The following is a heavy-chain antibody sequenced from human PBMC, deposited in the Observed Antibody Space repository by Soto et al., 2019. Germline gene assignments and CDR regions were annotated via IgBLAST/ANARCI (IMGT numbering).Heavy chain of an antibody. Sequence: GGSLRLSCAASGFTFSSYAMSWVRQAPGKGLEWVSAISGSGGSTYYADSVKGRFTISRDNSKNTLYLQMNSLRAEDTAVYYCAKDREVGATGPAGYFDYWGQGTLVTVSS. CDR1: GFTFSSYA. CDR2: ISGSGGST. D-gene: IGHD1-26*01. CDR3: AKDREVGATGPAGYFDY. V-gene: IGHV3-23*01. J-gene: IGHJ4*02.